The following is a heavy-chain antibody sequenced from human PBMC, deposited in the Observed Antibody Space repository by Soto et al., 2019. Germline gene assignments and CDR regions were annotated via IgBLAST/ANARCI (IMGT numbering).Heavy chain of an antibody. J-gene: IGHJ6*02. CDR2: IWYDGSNK. D-gene: IGHD6-13*01. Sequence: GGSLRLSCAASGFTFSSYGMHWVRQAPGKGLEWVAVIWYDGSNKYYADSVKGRFTISRDNSKNTLYLQMNSLRAEDTAVYYCARGYSSSWYESDGMDVWGQGTTVNVSS. CDR3: ARGYSSSWYESDGMDV. CDR1: GFTFSSYG. V-gene: IGHV3-33*01.